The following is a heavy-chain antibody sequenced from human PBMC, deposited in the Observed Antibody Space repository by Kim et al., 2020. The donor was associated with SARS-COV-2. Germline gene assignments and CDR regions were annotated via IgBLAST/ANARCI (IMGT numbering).Heavy chain of an antibody. V-gene: IGHV4-39*07. J-gene: IGHJ4*02. CDR3: ASDLSSGWYYFDY. Sequence: NPSLKSRVTISVDTSKNQFSLKLSSVTAADTAVYYCASDLSSGWYYFDYWGQGTLVTVSS. D-gene: IGHD6-19*01.